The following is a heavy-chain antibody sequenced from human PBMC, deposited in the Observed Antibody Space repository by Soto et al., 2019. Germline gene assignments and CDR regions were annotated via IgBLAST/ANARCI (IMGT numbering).Heavy chain of an antibody. CDR2: ISAGGGST. V-gene: IGHV3-23*01. Sequence: GGSLRLSCAASGFTFSSYALSWVRQAPGKGLEWVSTISAGGGSTYYADSVRGRFTISRDNSKNTLYLQMNSLRAEDTAVYYCANGGLGYRPFDYWGQGTLVTVSS. D-gene: IGHD3-3*01. CDR1: GFTFSSYA. CDR3: ANGGLGYRPFDY. J-gene: IGHJ4*02.